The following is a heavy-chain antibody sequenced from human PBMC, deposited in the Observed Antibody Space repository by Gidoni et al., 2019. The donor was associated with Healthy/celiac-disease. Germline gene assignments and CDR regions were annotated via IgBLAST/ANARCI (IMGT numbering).Heavy chain of an antibody. CDR1: GYTFTGYY. J-gene: IGHJ4*02. V-gene: IGHV1-2*02. CDR2: INPNSGGT. Sequence: QVQLVQSGAEVKKTGASVKVSCKASGYTFTGYYMQWVRQAPGQGLEWMGWINPNSGGTNYAQKFQGRVTMTRDTSISTAYMELSRLRSDDTAVYYCASLPRRGLLGPGNPGGHWGQGTLVTVSS. D-gene: IGHD4-17*01. CDR3: ASLPRRGLLGPGNPGGH.